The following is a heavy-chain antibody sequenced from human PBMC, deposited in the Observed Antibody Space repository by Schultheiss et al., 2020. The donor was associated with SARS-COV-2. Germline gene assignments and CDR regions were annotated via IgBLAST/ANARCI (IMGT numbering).Heavy chain of an antibody. D-gene: IGHD6-19*01. CDR1: GASIIDNNW. J-gene: IGHJ3*01. CDR2: VYRRGNT. V-gene: IGHV4-4*02. CDR3: ARSGAGLTTGWYINH. Sequence: SETLSLTCSLSGASIIDNNWLTWVRQAPGKWLEWIGEVYRRGNTNYNPSLKGRVTISVDKSTNQFSLRLTSVTAADAGVYYCARSGAGLTTGWYINHWGLGTMVTVSS.